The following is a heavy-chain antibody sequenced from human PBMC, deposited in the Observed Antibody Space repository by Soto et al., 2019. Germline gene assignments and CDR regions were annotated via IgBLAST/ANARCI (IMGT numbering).Heavy chain of an antibody. D-gene: IGHD4-17*01. Sequence: QVQLVESGGGVVQPGRSLRLSCAASGFTFSSYGMHWVRQAPGKGLEGVAVIWYDGSNKYYADSVKGRFTISRDNSKNTLYLQMNSLRAEDTAVYYCARDRDYGDYEDYYYGMDVWGQGTTVTVSS. CDR1: GFTFSSYG. J-gene: IGHJ6*02. CDR3: ARDRDYGDYEDYYYGMDV. V-gene: IGHV3-33*01. CDR2: IWYDGSNK.